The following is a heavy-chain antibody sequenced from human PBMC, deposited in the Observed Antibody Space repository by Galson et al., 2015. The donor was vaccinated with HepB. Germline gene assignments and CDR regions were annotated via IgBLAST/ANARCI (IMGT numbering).Heavy chain of an antibody. J-gene: IGHJ4*02. CDR1: GGTLGSYA. Sequence: SVKVSCKASGGTLGSYAISWVRQAPGQGLEWMGGIIPILGPATYAQKFQGRVSITADESTSTAYMELSSLRSEDTAVYYCTRGPPPEFVVVPAALLDYIDYWGQGVLVTVSS. V-gene: IGHV1-69*13. CDR3: TRGPPPEFVVVPAALLDYIDY. D-gene: IGHD2-2*01. CDR2: IIPILGPA.